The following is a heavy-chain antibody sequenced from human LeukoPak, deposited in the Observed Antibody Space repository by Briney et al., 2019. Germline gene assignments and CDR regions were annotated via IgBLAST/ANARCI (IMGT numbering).Heavy chain of an antibody. CDR3: ARVPLKGLYDYYMDV. CDR1: GYTFPSYG. Sequence: GASVKVSCKASGYTFPSYGITWVRQAPGQGLEWMGWISVYNGNTNYAQKFQGRVTITTDTSTSTAYMELRSLISDDTAVYFCARVPLKGLYDYYMDVWGEGTTVIVSS. D-gene: IGHD3-22*01. J-gene: IGHJ6*03. CDR2: ISVYNGNT. V-gene: IGHV1-18*01.